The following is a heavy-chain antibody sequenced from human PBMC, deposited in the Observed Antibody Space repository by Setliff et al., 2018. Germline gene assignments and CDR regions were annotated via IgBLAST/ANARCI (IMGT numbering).Heavy chain of an antibody. V-gene: IGHV3-23*05. J-gene: IGHJ4*01. CDR2: INSWGTAV. Sequence: GGSLRLSCAASGFSFSSYAMNWFRQAPGKGLEWVSYINSWGTAVYYADSVKGRFTISRDNSRNSLYLQMNSLRVEDTASYYCAKSPHDFWSGRVFFDYWGQGMLVTVSS. CDR1: GFSFSSYA. D-gene: IGHD3-3*01. CDR3: AKSPHDFWSGRVFFDY.